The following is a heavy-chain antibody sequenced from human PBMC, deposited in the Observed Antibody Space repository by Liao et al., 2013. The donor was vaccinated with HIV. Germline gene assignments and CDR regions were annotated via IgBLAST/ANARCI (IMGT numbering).Heavy chain of an antibody. CDR3: ARGTIFGPDY. D-gene: IGHD3-3*01. CDR1: GGSLSSGDFY. J-gene: IGHJ4*02. Sequence: QVQLQESGPGLVKPSQTLSLTCTVSGGSLSSGDFYWGWIRQPPGKGLVWIGYIYYSGSTNYNPSLKSRVTMSVDTSKNQFSLKLSSVTAADTAVYYCARGTIFGPDYWGQGTLVTVSS. V-gene: IGHV4-30-4*08. CDR2: IYYSGST.